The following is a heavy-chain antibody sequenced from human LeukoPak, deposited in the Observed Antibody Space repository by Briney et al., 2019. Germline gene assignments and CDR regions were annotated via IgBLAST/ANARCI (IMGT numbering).Heavy chain of an antibody. J-gene: IGHJ6*03. CDR2: VNHSGST. Sequence: SETLSLTCAVYGGSFSGYYWSWIRQPPGKWLEWIGEVNHSGSTNYNPSLKSRVTISVDTSKNQFSLKLSSVTAADTAVYYCARVGPWVNPDYYYYYMDVWGKGSTVTVSS. D-gene: IGHD1-14*01. CDR3: ARVGPWVNPDYYYYYMDV. V-gene: IGHV4-34*01. CDR1: GGSFSGYY.